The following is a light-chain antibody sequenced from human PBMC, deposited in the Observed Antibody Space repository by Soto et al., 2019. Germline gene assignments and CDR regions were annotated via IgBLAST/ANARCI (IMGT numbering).Light chain of an antibody. J-gene: IGKJ4*01. V-gene: IGKV1-5*01. CDR2: DAS. CDR3: QQYNSYSELT. CDR1: QSISSW. Sequence: DVHITQSRSTMSASLGARLTITRRSSQSISSWLAWYQPKPGKAPQLLLYDASRLESGVPSRYSGSGSGTEFTLTISRLKPDDLATYYCQQYNSYSELTVGGGNKGEIK.